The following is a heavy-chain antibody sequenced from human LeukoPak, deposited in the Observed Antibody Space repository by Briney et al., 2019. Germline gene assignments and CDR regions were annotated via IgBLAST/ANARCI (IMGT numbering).Heavy chain of an antibody. CDR2: IYHSGST. CDR3: ARSEPGGATGLDY. V-gene: IGHV4-4*02. J-gene: IGHJ4*02. Sequence: GSLRLSCAASGFTFSSYAMSWVRQPPGKGLEWIGEIYHSGSTNYNPSLKSRVTISVDKSKNQFSLKLSSVTAADTAVYYCARSEPGGATGLDYWGQGTLVTVSS. CDR1: GFTFSSYAM. D-gene: IGHD1-26*01.